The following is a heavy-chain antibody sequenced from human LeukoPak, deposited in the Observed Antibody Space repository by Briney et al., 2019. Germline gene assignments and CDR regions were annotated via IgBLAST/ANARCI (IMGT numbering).Heavy chain of an antibody. D-gene: IGHD4-23*01. CDR1: GGSISSSSYY. CDR2: IYYSGST. Sequence: SETLSLTCTVSGGSISSSSYYCGWLRQPPGKGLEWIGSIYYSGSTYYNPSLKSRVTISVDTSKNQFSLKLSSVTAADTAVYYCARPLTTVITQDAFDIWGQGTMVTVSS. J-gene: IGHJ3*02. CDR3: ARPLTTVITQDAFDI. V-gene: IGHV4-39*01.